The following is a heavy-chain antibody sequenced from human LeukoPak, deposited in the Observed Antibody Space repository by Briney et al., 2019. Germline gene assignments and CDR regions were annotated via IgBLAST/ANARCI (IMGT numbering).Heavy chain of an antibody. V-gene: IGHV3-23*01. J-gene: IGHJ4*02. Sequence: GGSLRLSCAASGFTFSSYAMSWVPQAPGEGLELVSVISESGDRTYYADSVKGRFTMSRDKSKNTLYLQMNGLRAEDTAVYYCAKVGYYGDYRPYDYWGQGTLVTVSS. CDR2: ISESGDRT. D-gene: IGHD4-17*01. CDR1: GFTFSSYA. CDR3: AKVGYYGDYRPYDY.